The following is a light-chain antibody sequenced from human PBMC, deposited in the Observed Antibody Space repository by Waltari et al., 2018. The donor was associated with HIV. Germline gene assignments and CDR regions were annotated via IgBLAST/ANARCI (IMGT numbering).Light chain of an antibody. CDR1: RNIDNR. CDR3: QGGNGY. CDR2: FAS. Sequence: DSPMTQSPSTRSASVGDRVTITCRARRNIDNRMAWYQQKPGKVPTLLIYFASTLQRGVPWRFSGSGSGTEFTLTISSLQPDDFATYYCQGGNGYFGQGTKVEIK. J-gene: IGKJ2*01. V-gene: IGKV1-5*03.